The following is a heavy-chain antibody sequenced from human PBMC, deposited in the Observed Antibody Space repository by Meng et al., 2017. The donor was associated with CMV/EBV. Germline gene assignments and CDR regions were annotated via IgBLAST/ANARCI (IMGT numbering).Heavy chain of an antibody. J-gene: IGHJ5*02. V-gene: IGHV3-15*01. CDR3: AKGGGRMVRDNWFDP. CDR2: IKSKTDGGTT. Sequence: GESLKISCAASGFTFSNAWMSWVRQAPGKGLEWVGRIKSKTDGGTTDYAAPVKGRFTISRDDSKNTLYLQMNSLKTEDTAVYYCAKGGGRMVRDNWFDPWGQGTLVTVSS. CDR1: GFTFSNAW. D-gene: IGHD3-10*01.